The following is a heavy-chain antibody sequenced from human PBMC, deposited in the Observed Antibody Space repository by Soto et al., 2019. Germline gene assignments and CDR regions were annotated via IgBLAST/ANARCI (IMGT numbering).Heavy chain of an antibody. Sequence: HPGGSLRLSCAASGFTFSGFAMRWVRQAPGKGLEWVSGISWNSGSLDYADSVKGRFTISRDNAKNSLYLQMESLRPEDTALYYCAKGESQWLVPFDYWGQGTQVTSPQ. CDR2: ISWNSGSL. CDR3: AKGESQWLVPFDY. D-gene: IGHD6-19*01. CDR1: GFTFSGFA. V-gene: IGHV3-9*01. J-gene: IGHJ4*02.